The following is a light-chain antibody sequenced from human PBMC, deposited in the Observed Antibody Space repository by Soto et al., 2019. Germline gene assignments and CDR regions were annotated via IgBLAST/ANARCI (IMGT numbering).Light chain of an antibody. CDR1: QSVSSN. Sequence: RVLTQSPATLSVSPGERATLSCRASQSVSSNLAWYQQKPGQAPRLLIYGASTRATGIPATFSGSGSGTEFTLTISSLQSEDFAVYYCQQYNNWPITFGQGTRLEIK. CDR2: GAS. CDR3: QQYNNWPIT. J-gene: IGKJ5*01. V-gene: IGKV3-15*01.